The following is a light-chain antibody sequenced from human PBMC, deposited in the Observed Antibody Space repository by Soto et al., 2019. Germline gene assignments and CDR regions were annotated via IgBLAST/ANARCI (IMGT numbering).Light chain of an antibody. J-gene: IGLJ3*02. CDR3: AAWDDSLSGRVV. V-gene: IGLV1-47*01. CDR1: SSNIGSNY. Sequence: QSVLTQPPSASGTPGQRVTISCSGSSSNIGSNYVYWYQQLPGTAPKLLIYRNNQRPSGVPDRFSGSKSGTSASLAISGLLSEDEADYFCAAWDDSLSGRVVFGGGTELTVL. CDR2: RNN.